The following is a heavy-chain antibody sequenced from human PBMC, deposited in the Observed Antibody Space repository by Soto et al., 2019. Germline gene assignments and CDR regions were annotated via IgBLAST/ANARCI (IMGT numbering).Heavy chain of an antibody. J-gene: IGHJ3*02. Sequence: EASVKVSCKASGGTFSSYAISWVRQAPGQGLEWMGGIIPIFGTANYAQKFQGRVTITADESTSTAYMELSSLRSEDTAVYYCASLCGYSYVQDAFDIWGQGTMVTVS. CDR2: IIPIFGTA. CDR1: GGTFSSYA. V-gene: IGHV1-69*13. D-gene: IGHD5-18*01. CDR3: ASLCGYSYVQDAFDI.